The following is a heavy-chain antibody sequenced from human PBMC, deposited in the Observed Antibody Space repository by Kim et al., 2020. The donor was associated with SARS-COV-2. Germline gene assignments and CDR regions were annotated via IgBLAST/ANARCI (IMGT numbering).Heavy chain of an antibody. Sequence: GGSLRLSCAASGFTFSNAWMSWVRQAPGKGLECVGRIKSKTDGGTTDYAAPVKGRFTISRDDSKNTLYLQMNSLKTEDTAVYYCTTLATTTYYDILTGYYRLDYWGQGTLVTVSS. CDR1: GFTFSNAW. CDR3: TTLATTTYYDILTGYYRLDY. D-gene: IGHD3-9*01. J-gene: IGHJ4*02. CDR2: IKSKTDGGTT. V-gene: IGHV3-15*01.